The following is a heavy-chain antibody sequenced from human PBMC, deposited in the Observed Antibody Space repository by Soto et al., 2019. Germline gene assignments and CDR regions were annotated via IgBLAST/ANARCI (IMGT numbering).Heavy chain of an antibody. CDR3: ARERTRGFDP. J-gene: IGHJ5*02. Sequence: QVHLVQSWAEVRKPGASVKVSCKASGYTFTSYDINWVRQATVQGLEWMGWMNPNSGNTAYAQKFQGRVTMTRNTSISTAQMELSSLRFEDTAVYYCARERTRGFDPWGQGTLVTVYS. CDR2: MNPNSGNT. V-gene: IGHV1-8*01. CDR1: GYTFTSYD.